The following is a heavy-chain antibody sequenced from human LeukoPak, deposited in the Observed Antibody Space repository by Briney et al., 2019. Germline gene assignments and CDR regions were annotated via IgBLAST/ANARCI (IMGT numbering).Heavy chain of an antibody. CDR2: ISPSGST. V-gene: IGHV4-38-2*02. CDR1: GYSISSGYY. CDR3: ARTVKRDYYDSSGYYYASFSNYYYYYYYYMDV. J-gene: IGHJ6*03. D-gene: IGHD3-22*01. Sequence: PSETLSLTCTVSGYSISSGYYWGWIRQPAGKGLEWIGRISPSGSTKYNPSLKSRVTISVDTSKNQFSLRLSSVTAADTAVYYCARTVKRDYYDSSGYYYASFSNYYYYYYYYMDVWGKGTTVTISS.